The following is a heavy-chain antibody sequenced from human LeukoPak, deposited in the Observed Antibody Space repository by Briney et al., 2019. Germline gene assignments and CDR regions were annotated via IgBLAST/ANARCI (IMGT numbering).Heavy chain of an antibody. V-gene: IGHV4-4*07. CDR1: GGSMNTHC. Sequence: SETLSLTCTVSGGSMNTHCWGWIRQPAGRGLEFIGRISASGSPNYKPSLGGRVTMSVDTSRSQFSLRLTSVTAADTAVYYCARTGYHTGWGNDYWGEGTLVTVSS. CDR2: ISASGSP. D-gene: IGHD6-19*01. J-gene: IGHJ4*02. CDR3: ARTGYHTGWGNDY.